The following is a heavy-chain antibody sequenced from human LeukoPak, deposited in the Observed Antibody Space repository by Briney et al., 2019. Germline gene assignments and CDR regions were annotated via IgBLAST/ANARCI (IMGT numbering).Heavy chain of an antibody. CDR2: ISGSGGST. V-gene: IGHV3-23*01. J-gene: IGHJ6*02. Sequence: GGSLRLSCAASGFTFSSYAMSWVRQAPGKGLEWVSAISGSGGSTYYADSVKGRFTISRDNSKNTLYLQMNSLRAEDTAVYYCAKDLPVTTGTYYYYGMGVWGQGTTVTVSS. CDR3: AKDLPVTTGTYYYYGMGV. D-gene: IGHD1-1*01. CDR1: GFTFSSYA.